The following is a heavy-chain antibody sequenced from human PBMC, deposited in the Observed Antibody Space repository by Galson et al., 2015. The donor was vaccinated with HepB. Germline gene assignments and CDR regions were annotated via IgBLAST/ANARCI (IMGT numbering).Heavy chain of an antibody. Sequence: SLRLSCAASGFTFSSYGMHWVRQAPGKGLEWVAVISYDGSNKYYADSVKGRFTISRDNSKNTLYLQMNSLRAEDTAVYYCAKDITMIVVVITYGMDVWGQGTTVTVSS. D-gene: IGHD3-22*01. J-gene: IGHJ6*02. V-gene: IGHV3-30*18. CDR2: ISYDGSNK. CDR3: AKDITMIVVVITYGMDV. CDR1: GFTFSSYG.